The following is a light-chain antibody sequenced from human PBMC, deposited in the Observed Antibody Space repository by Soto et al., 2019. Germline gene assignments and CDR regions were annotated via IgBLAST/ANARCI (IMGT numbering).Light chain of an antibody. V-gene: IGKV3-20*01. J-gene: IGKJ3*01. CDR2: GAS. CDR1: QSVRSSY. CDR3: QQYGTSPLFT. Sequence: EIVLTQSPGTLSLSPGERATLSCRASQSVRSSYLAWYQQKPGQAPRLLISGASSRATGIPDRFSGSGSGTDFTLTISRLEPEDFAVYYCQQYGTSPLFTFGPGTKVDNK.